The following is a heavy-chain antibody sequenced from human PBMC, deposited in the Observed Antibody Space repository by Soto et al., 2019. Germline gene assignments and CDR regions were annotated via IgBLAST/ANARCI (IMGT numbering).Heavy chain of an antibody. CDR2: IKSKTDGGTT. J-gene: IGHJ6*03. CDR3: TTDGYSSSWENYYYYYMDV. CDR1: GFTFSNAW. Sequence: GGSLRLSCAASGFTFSNAWMSWVRQAPGKGLEWVGRIKSKTDGGTTDYAAPVKGRFTISRDDSKNTLYLQMNSLKTEDTAVYYCTTDGYSSSWENYYYYYMDVWGKGTTVTVSS. D-gene: IGHD6-13*01. V-gene: IGHV3-15*01.